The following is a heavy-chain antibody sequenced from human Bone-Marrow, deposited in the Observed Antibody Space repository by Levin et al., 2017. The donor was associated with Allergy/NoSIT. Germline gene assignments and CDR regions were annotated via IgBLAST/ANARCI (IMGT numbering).Heavy chain of an antibody. V-gene: IGHV3-53*01. D-gene: IGHD5-12*01. CDR1: GFTVSSNY. J-gene: IGHJ4*02. CDR2: FHNTAGT. Sequence: PGGSLRLSCAASGFTVSSNYLSWVRQAPGKGLEWVSGFHNTAGTYYADSVKGRFTVSRDNSKNTLFLQMNSLRAEDTAVYYCVFAGYVTTFVSYWGQGTLVTVSS. CDR3: VFAGYVTTFVSY.